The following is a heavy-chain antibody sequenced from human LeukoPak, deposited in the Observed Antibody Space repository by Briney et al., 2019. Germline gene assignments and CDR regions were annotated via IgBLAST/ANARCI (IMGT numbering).Heavy chain of an antibody. V-gene: IGHV4-34*01. Sequence: SETLSLTCAVYGGSFSGYYWSWIRQPPGKGLEWVGEINHSGSTNYNPSLKSRFTISVDTSKNQFSLKLSTVSAADTAVYYCARGKILEWFRPFEYGGQGPLLPVPS. J-gene: IGHJ4*02. CDR3: ARGKILEWFRPFEY. CDR2: INHSGST. D-gene: IGHD3-3*01. CDR1: GGSFSGYY.